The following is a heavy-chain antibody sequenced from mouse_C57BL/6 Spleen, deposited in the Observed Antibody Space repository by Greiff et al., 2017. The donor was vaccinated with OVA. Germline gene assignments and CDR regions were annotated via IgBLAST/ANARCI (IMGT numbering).Heavy chain of an antibody. J-gene: IGHJ3*01. Sequence: EVLLQQSGPELVQPGASVKISCKASGYTFTDYYMNWVKQSHGKSLEWIGDINPDNGGTSYNQKFKGTATLTVDKNDSTAYMELRRMTTEDAADYYCANGDDNSLAWFDYWGQGTLVTVSA. CDR3: ANGDDNSLAWFDY. D-gene: IGHD1-3*01. CDR1: GYTFTDYY. CDR2: INPDNGGT. V-gene: IGHV1-26*01.